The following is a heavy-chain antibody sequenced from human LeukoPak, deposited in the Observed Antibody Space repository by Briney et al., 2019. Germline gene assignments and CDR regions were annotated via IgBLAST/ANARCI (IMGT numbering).Heavy chain of an antibody. Sequence: GGSLRLSCAASGFTFSSYAMSWVRQAPGKGLEWVSAISGSGGSTYYADSVKGRFTISRDNSKNTLYLQMNSLRAEDTAVYYCATEANDILTCYYATFDYWGQGTLVTVSS. V-gene: IGHV3-23*01. J-gene: IGHJ4*02. CDR2: ISGSGGST. D-gene: IGHD3-9*01. CDR1: GFTFSSYA. CDR3: ATEANDILTCYYATFDY.